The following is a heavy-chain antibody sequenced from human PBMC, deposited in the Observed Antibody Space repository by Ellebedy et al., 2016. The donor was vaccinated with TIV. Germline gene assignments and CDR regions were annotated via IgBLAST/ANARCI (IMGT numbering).Heavy chain of an antibody. D-gene: IGHD3-16*01. J-gene: IGHJ6*02. V-gene: IGHV1-24*01. Sequence: AASVKVSCKVSGYTLTELSIHWVRQAPGKGLEWMGGFDPEDGETTNAQKFQGRVTMTEDTSTDTAYMELSSLRSEDTAVYYCARSHFGGSYGMDVWGQGTTVTVSS. CDR2: FDPEDGET. CDR1: GYTLTELS. CDR3: ARSHFGGSYGMDV.